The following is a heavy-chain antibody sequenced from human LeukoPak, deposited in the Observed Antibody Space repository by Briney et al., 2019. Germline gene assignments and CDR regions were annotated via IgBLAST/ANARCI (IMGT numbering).Heavy chain of an antibody. CDR2: ISAYNGNT. J-gene: IGHJ6*02. V-gene: IGHV1-18*01. Sequence: GASVKVSCKASGYTFTSYGISWVRQAPGQGLERMGWISAYNGNTNYAQKLQGRVTMTTDTSTSTAYMELRSLRSDDTAVYYCARVLNYYDSSGQDYYYGMDVWGQGTTVTVSS. CDR3: ARVLNYYDSSGQDYYYGMDV. CDR1: GYTFTSYG. D-gene: IGHD3-22*01.